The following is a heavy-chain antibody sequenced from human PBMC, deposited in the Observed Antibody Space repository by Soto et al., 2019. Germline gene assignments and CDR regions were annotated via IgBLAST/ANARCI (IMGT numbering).Heavy chain of an antibody. V-gene: IGHV1-46*03. Sequence: GASVKVSCKASGCTLTSYYMHWVRQAPGQGLEWMGIINPSGGSTSYTQRFQGRVTMTRDTSTSTVYMELSSLRSEDTAVYYCASRLYSSGYYGFLDHWGQGTLVTVSS. J-gene: IGHJ4*02. D-gene: IGHD3-22*01. CDR3: ASRLYSSGYYGFLDH. CDR1: GCTLTSYY. CDR2: INPSGGST.